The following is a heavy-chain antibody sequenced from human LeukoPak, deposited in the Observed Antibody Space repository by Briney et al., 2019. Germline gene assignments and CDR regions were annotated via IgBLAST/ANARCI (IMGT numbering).Heavy chain of an antibody. V-gene: IGHV3-48*01. Sequence: GGSLRLSCAASGFTFSSYSMNRGRQAPGKGLEWVSYISSSSSTIHYADSVKGRFKISRDKAKNSLYLQMNSLRAEDTAVYYCARGCSSTSCYTWGFDYWGQGTLVTVSS. CDR1: GFTFSSYS. J-gene: IGHJ4*02. CDR2: ISSSSSTI. CDR3: ARGCSSTSCYTWGFDY. D-gene: IGHD2-2*02.